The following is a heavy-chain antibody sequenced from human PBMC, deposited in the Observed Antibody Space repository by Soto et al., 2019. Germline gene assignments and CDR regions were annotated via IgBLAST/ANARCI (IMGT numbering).Heavy chain of an antibody. J-gene: IGHJ5*02. CDR2: INHSGST. CDR3: ARGKPDENCYDP. Sequence: SETLSLTCAVYGGSFSGYYWSWIRQPPGKGLEWIGEINHSGSTNYNPSLKSRDTTSVDTSKNQFSIKLNSVTAADRAVYYWARGKPDENCYDPGGQGTLATFP. V-gene: IGHV4-34*01. CDR1: GGSFSGYY.